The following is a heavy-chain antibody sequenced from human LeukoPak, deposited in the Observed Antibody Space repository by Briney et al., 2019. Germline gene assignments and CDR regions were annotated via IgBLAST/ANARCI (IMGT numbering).Heavy chain of an antibody. D-gene: IGHD3-16*02. V-gene: IGHV4-39*07. CDR1: GVSISSGSNY. Sequence: PSETLSLTCRVSGVSISSGSNYWGWIRQPPGKTLEWIGSIYSSGSTYYNSSLKSRVTISVDTSKNQFSLKLSSVTAADTAVYYCARRLRYYDYVWGSYRYHWFDPWGQGTLVTVSS. CDR2: IYSSGST. J-gene: IGHJ5*02. CDR3: ARRLRYYDYVWGSYRYHWFDP.